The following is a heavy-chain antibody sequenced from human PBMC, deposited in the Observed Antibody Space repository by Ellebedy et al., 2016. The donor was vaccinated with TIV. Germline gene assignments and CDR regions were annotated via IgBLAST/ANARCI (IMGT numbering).Heavy chain of an antibody. J-gene: IGHJ4*02. V-gene: IGHV3-21*06. CDR2: ISGKSSRDT. D-gene: IGHD3-10*01. Sequence: GESLKISXAVSGIAFTSYGLTWVRQAPGRGLEWVSSISGKSSRDTYYAESVKGRFIISRDDDENSLFLQMSGLRAEDTAVYYCTTDRNPYYSGSGVFDYWGQGSLVTVSS. CDR3: TTDRNPYYSGSGVFDY. CDR1: GIAFTSYG.